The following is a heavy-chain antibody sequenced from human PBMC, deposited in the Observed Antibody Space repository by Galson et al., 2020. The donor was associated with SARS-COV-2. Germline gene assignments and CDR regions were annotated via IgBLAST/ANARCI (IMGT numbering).Heavy chain of an antibody. V-gene: IGHV3-30*18. J-gene: IGHJ4*02. Sequence: GGSLRLSCAASGFTFSSYGMHWVRQAPGKGLEWVAVISYDGSNNYYADSVKGRFTLSRDNSKNTLYLQMNSLRAEDTAVYDCGEDRITRVLGVISDGDYGGQGTLVTVSS. D-gene: IGHD3-10*01. CDR2: ISYDGSNN. CDR1: GFTFSSYG. CDR3: GEDRITRVLGVISDGDY.